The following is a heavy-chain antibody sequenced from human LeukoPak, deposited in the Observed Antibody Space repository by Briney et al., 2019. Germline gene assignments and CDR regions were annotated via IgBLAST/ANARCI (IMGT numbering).Heavy chain of an antibody. CDR3: AKDFTGYGY. V-gene: IGHV3-23*01. D-gene: IGHD1-1*01. J-gene: IGHJ4*02. Sequence: GGSLRLFCAACGFPFSSYAMSWVRQARGKGLEWVSAISGSGGSTYYADSVKGRFTISRDNSKNTLYLQMNSLRAEDTAVYYCAKDFTGYGYWGQGTLVTVSS. CDR2: ISGSGGST. CDR1: GFPFSSYA.